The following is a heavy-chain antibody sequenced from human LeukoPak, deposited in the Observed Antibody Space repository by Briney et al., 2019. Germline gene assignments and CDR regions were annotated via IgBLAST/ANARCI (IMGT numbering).Heavy chain of an antibody. V-gene: IGHV1-18*01. Sequence: GASVKVSCKASGYTFTDYGITWVRQAPGQGLEWMGYIRPYNGYTNYAENLQGRVTMTTDTSTNTVSMELRSLRSDDTAVYYCARAVLSRWSLLQWFDPWGQGTLVTVSS. D-gene: IGHD3-22*01. CDR2: IRPYNGYT. J-gene: IGHJ5*02. CDR3: ARAVLSRWSLLQWFDP. CDR1: GYTFTDYG.